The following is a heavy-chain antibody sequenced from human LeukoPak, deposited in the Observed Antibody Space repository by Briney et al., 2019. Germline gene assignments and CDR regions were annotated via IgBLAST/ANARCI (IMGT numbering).Heavy chain of an antibody. J-gene: IGHJ6*02. CDR1: GYTFTGYY. CDR3: ARENVLYYYHGMDV. D-gene: IGHD1-1*01. Sequence: GASVKVSCKASGYTFTGYYMHWVRQAPGQGLEWMGWINPNSGGTNYAQKFQGRVTMTRDTSISTAYMELSRLRSDDTAVYYCARENVLYYYHGMDVWGQGTTVTVSS. V-gene: IGHV1-2*02. CDR2: INPNSGGT.